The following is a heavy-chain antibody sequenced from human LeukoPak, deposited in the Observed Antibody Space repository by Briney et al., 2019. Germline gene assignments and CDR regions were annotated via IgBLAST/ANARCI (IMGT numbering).Heavy chain of an antibody. CDR1: GGSISSSSYY. V-gene: IGHV4-39*01. CDR3: ARFVDYYYMDV. CDR2: IYYSGST. J-gene: IGHJ6*03. D-gene: IGHD2-21*01. Sequence: SETLSLTCTVSGGSISSSSYYWGWIRQPQGKGLEWIGSIYYSGSTYYNPSLKSRVTISVDTSKNQFSLKLSSVTAADTAVYYCARFVDYYYMDVWGKGTTVTVSS.